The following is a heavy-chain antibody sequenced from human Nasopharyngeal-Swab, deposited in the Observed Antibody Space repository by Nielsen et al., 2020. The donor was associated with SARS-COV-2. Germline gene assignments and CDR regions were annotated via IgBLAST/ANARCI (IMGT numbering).Heavy chain of an antibody. Sequence: WIRQPPGKGLEWVAVIWYDGSNKYYADSVKGRFTISRDNSKNTLYLQMNSLRAEDTAVYYCARDGGYCSGGSCYPMIDYRGQGTLVTVSS. V-gene: IGHV3-33*01. D-gene: IGHD2-15*01. J-gene: IGHJ4*02. CDR3: ARDGGYCSGGSCYPMIDY. CDR2: IWYDGSNK.